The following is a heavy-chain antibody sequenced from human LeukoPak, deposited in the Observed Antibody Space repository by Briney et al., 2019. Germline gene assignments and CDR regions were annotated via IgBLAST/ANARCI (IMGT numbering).Heavy chain of an antibody. CDR2: IWYDGGNK. V-gene: IGHV3-33*08. CDR1: GFTFSSYG. J-gene: IGHJ6*02. D-gene: IGHD5-18*01. CDR3: ARDGDRIQLWTKQKSYYYYGMDV. Sequence: GGSLRLSCAASGFTFSSYGMHWVRQAPGKGLEWVAVIWYDGGNKYYADSVKGRFTISRDNSKNTLYLQMNSLRAEDTAVYYCARDGDRIQLWTKQKSYYYYGMDVWGQGTTVTVSS.